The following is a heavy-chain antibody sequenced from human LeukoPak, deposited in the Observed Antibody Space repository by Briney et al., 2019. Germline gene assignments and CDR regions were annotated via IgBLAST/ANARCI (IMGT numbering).Heavy chain of an antibody. D-gene: IGHD3-22*01. V-gene: IGHV3-53*01. CDR1: GFTVSSNY. J-gene: IGHJ3*02. CDR2: IYSGGST. Sequence: GGSLRLSCAASGFTVSSNYMSWVRQAPGKGLERVSVIYSGGSTYYADSVKGRFTISRDNSKNTLYLQMNSLRAEDTAVYYCARTPAIGDAFDIWGQGTMVTVSS. CDR3: ARTPAIGDAFDI.